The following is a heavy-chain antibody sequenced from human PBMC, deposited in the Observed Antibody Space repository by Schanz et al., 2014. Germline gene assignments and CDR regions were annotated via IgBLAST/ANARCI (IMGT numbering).Heavy chain of an antibody. J-gene: IGHJ4*02. CDR3: ARSGSSNWYFFDY. V-gene: IGHV1-3*01. D-gene: IGHD6-13*01. CDR1: GYTFTSDS. Sequence: QVQLVQSGAEVKKPGASVKVSCKASGYTFTSDSMHWVRQAPGQGLEWMGWINAANGNTRYSQKFQGRVTITRDTLASTAYMEVSSLRSEDTAVYYCARSGSSNWYFFDYWGQGTLVTVSS. CDR2: INAANGNT.